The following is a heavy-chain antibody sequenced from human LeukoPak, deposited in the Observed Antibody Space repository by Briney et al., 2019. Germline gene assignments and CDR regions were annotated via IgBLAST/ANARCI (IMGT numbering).Heavy chain of an antibody. CDR1: GYTFTSYG. Sequence: ASVKVSCKASGYTFTSYGISWVRQAPGQGLEWMGWISAYNGNTNYAQKLQGRVTMTTDTSTSTAYMKLRSLRSDDTAVYYCARVPGGGYNYGSYYYGMDVWGQGTTVTVSS. D-gene: IGHD5-18*01. CDR3: ARVPGGGYNYGSYYYGMDV. J-gene: IGHJ6*02. V-gene: IGHV1-18*01. CDR2: ISAYNGNT.